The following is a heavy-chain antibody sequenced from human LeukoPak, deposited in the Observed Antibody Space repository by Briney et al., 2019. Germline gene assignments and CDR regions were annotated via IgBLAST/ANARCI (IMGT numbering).Heavy chain of an antibody. CDR2: IYYSGST. V-gene: IGHV4-34*01. D-gene: IGHD3-16*02. Sequence: SETLSLTCAVYGGSFSGYYWGWIRQPPGKGLEWIGSIYYSGSTYYNPSLKSRVTISVDTSKNQFSLKLSSVTAADTAVYYCARGDDHDYVWGSYRYGYFDYWGQGTLVTVSS. CDR1: GGSFSGYY. J-gene: IGHJ4*02. CDR3: ARGDDHDYVWGSYRYGYFDY.